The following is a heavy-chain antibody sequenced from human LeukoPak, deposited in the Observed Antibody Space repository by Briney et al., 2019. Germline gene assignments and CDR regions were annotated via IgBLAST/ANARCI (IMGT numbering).Heavy chain of an antibody. V-gene: IGHV3-73*01. D-gene: IGHD3-22*01. CDR1: GFTFSGSA. Sequence: GGSLRLSCAASGFTFSGSAMHWVRQASGKGLEWVGRIRSKANSYATAYAASVKGRFTISRDDSKNTAYLQMNSLKTEDTAVYYCATHRGIVVVTPFDYWGQGTLVTVSS. CDR2: IRSKANSYAT. CDR3: ATHRGIVVVTPFDY. J-gene: IGHJ4*02.